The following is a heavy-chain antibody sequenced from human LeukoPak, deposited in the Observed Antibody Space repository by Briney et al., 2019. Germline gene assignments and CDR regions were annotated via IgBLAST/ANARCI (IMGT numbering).Heavy chain of an antibody. D-gene: IGHD3-10*01. V-gene: IGHV4-39*01. CDR2: IYYSGST. CDR1: GGSISSSSYY. J-gene: IGHJ4*02. CDR3: ARSLHSSAPFDG. Sequence: SETLALTCTVSGGSISSSSYYWGWIRQPPGKGLEWIGSIYYSGSTYYNPSLKSRVTISIDTSKNQSSLRLSAVTAADTAVYFCARSLHSSAPFDGWGQGALVTVSS.